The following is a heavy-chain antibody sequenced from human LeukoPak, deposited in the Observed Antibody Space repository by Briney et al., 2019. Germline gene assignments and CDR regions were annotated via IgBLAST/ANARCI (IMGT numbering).Heavy chain of an antibody. D-gene: IGHD1-26*01. J-gene: IGHJ6*03. V-gene: IGHV1-8*03. Sequence: GASVKVSCKASGYTFTSYDINWVRQATGQGLEWMGWMNPNSGNTGYAQKFQGRVTITRNTSISTAYMELSSLRSEDTAVYYCARSGNILGYYYYMDVWGKGTTVTVSS. CDR2: MNPNSGNT. CDR3: ARSGNILGYYYYMDV. CDR1: GYTFTSYD.